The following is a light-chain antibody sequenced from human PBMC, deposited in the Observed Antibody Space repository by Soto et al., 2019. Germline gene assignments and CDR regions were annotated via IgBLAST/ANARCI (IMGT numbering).Light chain of an antibody. CDR2: GAS. Sequence: EIVLTQSPATLSLSPVERATLSCRASQSVSSNLAWYQQKPGQAPRLLIYGASTRATGIPARFSGSGSGTDFTLTISRLETEDFAVYYCQQYGSSGTFGQGTKVDIK. J-gene: IGKJ1*01. CDR1: QSVSSN. CDR3: QQYGSSGT. V-gene: IGKV3-20*01.